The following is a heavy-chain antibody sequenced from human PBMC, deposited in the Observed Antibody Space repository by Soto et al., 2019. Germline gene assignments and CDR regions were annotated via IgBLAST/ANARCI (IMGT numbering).Heavy chain of an antibody. V-gene: IGHV4-30-4*01. J-gene: IGHJ4*02. CDR2: IYYSGST. Sequence: QVQLQESGPGLVKPSQTLSLTCTVSGGSISSCDYYWSWLRQPPGKGLAWIGYIYYSGSTYYNPSLKSRVTISVDSSKIQFSLKLSSVTAADTAVAYFARGSVDILATIPYPPDYWGQGTLVTVAS. D-gene: IGHD5-12*01. CDR3: ARGSVDILATIPYPPDY. CDR1: GGSISSCDYY.